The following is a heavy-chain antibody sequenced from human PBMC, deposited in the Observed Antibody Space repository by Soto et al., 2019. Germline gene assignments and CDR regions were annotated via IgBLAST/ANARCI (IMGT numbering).Heavy chain of an antibody. D-gene: IGHD3-22*01. Sequence: QVQLQESGPGLVKPSETLSLTCTVSGGSISSYYWSWIRQPPGKGLEWIGHIYYSGSTNYNPSLKSRVNISVDTSKNQFSLKLSSVTAADTAVYYCARESHYYDSSGYFDRWGQGTLVTVSS. CDR2: IYYSGST. V-gene: IGHV4-59*01. CDR1: GGSISSYY. J-gene: IGHJ4*02. CDR3: ARESHYYDSSGYFDR.